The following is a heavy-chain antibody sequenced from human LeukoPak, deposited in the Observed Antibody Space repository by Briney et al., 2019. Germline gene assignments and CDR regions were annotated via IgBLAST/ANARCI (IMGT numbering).Heavy chain of an antibody. V-gene: IGHV3-7*01. CDR3: ATPFPYCSDGTCAL. D-gene: IGHD2-15*01. Sequence: GRSLRLSCTVSGITFSRYWMSWVRQAPGKGLEWVANINQDGNRENYVDSVKGRFSISRDNAKNSLFLQMHSLRAEDRAVYYCATPFPYCSDGTCALGGQGTLVTVSS. CDR1: GITFSRYW. J-gene: IGHJ4*02. CDR2: INQDGNRE.